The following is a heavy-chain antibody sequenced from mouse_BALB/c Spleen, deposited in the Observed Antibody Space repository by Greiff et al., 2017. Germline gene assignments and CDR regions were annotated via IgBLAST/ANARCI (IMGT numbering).Heavy chain of an antibody. CDR1: GFNIKDYY. CDR3: NAHGY. J-gene: IGHJ2*01. Sequence: VQLQQSGAELVRSGASVKLSCTASGFNIKDYYMHWVKQRPKQGLEWIGWIDPENGDTEYAPKFQGKATMTADTSSNTAYLQLSSLTSEDTAVYYCNAHGYWGQGTTLTVSS. CDR2: IDPENGDT. V-gene: IGHV14-4*02.